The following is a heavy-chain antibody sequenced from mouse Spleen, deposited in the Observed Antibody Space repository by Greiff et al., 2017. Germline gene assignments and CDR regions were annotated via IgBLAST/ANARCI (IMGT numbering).Heavy chain of an antibody. CDR2: IYPGDGDT. J-gene: IGHJ2*01. CDR3: AKGGITTVPVDY. V-gene: IGHV1-82*01. CDR1: GYAFSSSW. Sequence: VQRVESGPELVKPGASVKISCKASGYAFSSSWMNWVKQRPGKGLEWIGRIYPGDGDTNYNGKFKGKATLTADKSSSTAYMQLSSLTSEDSAVYFCAKGGITTVPVDYWGQGTTLTVSS. D-gene: IGHD1-1*01.